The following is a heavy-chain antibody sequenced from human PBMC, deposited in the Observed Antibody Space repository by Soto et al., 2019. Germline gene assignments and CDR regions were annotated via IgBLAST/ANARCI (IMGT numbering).Heavy chain of an antibody. CDR3: TTGPPPRWAGPENWYFDL. CDR1: GFTFSNAW. V-gene: IGHV3-15*07. D-gene: IGHD6-19*01. Sequence: GGSLRLSCAASGFTFSNAWMNWVRQAPGKGLEWVGRIKSKTDGGTTDYAAPVKGRFTISRDDSKNTLYLQMNSLKTEDTAVYYCTTGPPPRWAGPENWYFDLWGRGTLVTVSS. J-gene: IGHJ2*01. CDR2: IKSKTDGGTT.